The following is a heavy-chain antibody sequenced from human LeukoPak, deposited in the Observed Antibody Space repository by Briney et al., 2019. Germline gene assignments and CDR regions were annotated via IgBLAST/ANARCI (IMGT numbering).Heavy chain of an antibody. CDR2: IKPDGSEK. D-gene: IGHD6-19*01. J-gene: IGHJ5*02. Sequence: GGSLRLSCAASGFAFSNYWMSWVRQAPGKGQEWVAHIKPDGSEKNYVDSVRGRFTLFRDDAKNSVYLQMNSLRVDDTAVYYCARDSGSGGPWGQGTPVTVSS. CDR1: GFAFSNYW. V-gene: IGHV3-7*01. CDR3: ARDSGSGGP.